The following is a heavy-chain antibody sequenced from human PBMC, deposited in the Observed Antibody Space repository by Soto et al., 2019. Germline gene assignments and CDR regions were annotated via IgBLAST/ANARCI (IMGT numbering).Heavy chain of an antibody. V-gene: IGHV1-69*06. CDR1: GGTFSSYA. D-gene: IGHD3-22*01. CDR3: ARIHYYDFWVDP. Sequence: QVQLVQSGAEVKKPGSSVKVSCKASGGTFSSYAISWVRQAPGQGLEWMGGIIPIFGTANYAQKFQGRVTITADKSTSTGYMELSSLRSEDTAVYDFARIHYYDFWVDPWGEGTLVTVSS. J-gene: IGHJ5*02. CDR2: IIPIFGTA.